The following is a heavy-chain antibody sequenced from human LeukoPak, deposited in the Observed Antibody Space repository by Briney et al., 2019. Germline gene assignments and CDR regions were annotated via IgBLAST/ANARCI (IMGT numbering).Heavy chain of an antibody. Sequence: AGGSLRLSCAASGFSVSYNYMSWVRQAPGKGLEWVSVIYSVGDTYYADSVKGRFTISKDNSENTVYLQMNSLRAGDTAVYYCATLYCSGGSCYFDDWGQGTLVTVSS. CDR3: ATLYCSGGSCYFDD. CDR1: GFSVSYNY. CDR2: IYSVGDT. V-gene: IGHV3-53*01. D-gene: IGHD2-15*01. J-gene: IGHJ4*02.